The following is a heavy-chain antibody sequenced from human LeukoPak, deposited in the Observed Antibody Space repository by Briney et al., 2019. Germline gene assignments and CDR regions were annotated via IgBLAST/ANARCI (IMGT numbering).Heavy chain of an antibody. CDR3: ARVRVCDSSGYYGAFDI. Sequence: ASVKVSCKASGYTFTSYGISWVRQAPGQGLEWMGWISAYNGNTNYAQKLQGRVTMTTDTSTSTAYMELRSLRSDDTAVYYCARVRVCDSSGYYGAFDIWGQGTMVTVSS. CDR2: ISAYNGNT. J-gene: IGHJ3*02. CDR1: GYTFTSYG. V-gene: IGHV1-18*01. D-gene: IGHD3-22*01.